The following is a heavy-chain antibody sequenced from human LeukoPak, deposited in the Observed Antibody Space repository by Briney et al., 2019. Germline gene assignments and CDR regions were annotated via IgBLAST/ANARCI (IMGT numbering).Heavy chain of an antibody. CDR1: GYTLTELS. J-gene: IGHJ5*02. V-gene: IGHV1-24*01. CDR2: FDPEDGET. Sequence: ASVKVSCKVSGYTLTELSMPWVRQAPGKGLEWMGGFDPEDGETICAQKFQGRVTMTEDTSTDTAYMELSSLRSEDTAVYYCATTSGSTITIFGVPIRNWFDPWGQGTLVTVSS. CDR3: ATTSGSTITIFGVPIRNWFDP. D-gene: IGHD3-3*01.